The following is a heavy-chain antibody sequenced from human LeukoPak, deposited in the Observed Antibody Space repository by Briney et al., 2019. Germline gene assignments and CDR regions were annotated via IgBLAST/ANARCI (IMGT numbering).Heavy chain of an antibody. Sequence: GGSLRLSCAASGFTLSSYWMHWVRQAPGKGLVWVSRINSDGSSTSYADSVKGRFTISRDNAKNTLYLQMNSLRAEDTAVYYCARVSARSVDSGAFDIWGQGTMVTVSS. J-gene: IGHJ3*02. CDR3: ARVSARSVDSGAFDI. CDR1: GFTLSSYW. D-gene: IGHD5-12*01. CDR2: INSDGSST. V-gene: IGHV3-74*01.